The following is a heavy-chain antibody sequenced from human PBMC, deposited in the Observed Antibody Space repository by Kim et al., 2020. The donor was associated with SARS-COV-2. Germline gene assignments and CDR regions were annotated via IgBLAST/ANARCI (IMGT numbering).Heavy chain of an antibody. Sequence: SLKSRVTISVDTSKKQFSLKLSSVTAADTAVYYCARHLRSGLAASPRVFDYWGQGTLVTVSS. D-gene: IGHD3-9*01. J-gene: IGHJ4*02. CDR3: ARHLRSGLAASPRVFDY. V-gene: IGHV4-39*01.